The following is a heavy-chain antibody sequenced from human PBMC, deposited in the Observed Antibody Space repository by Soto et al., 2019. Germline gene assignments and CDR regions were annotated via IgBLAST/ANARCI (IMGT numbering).Heavy chain of an antibody. Sequence: GGSLRLSCAASGFTFSSYSMNWVRQAPGKGLEWVSSISSSSSYIYYADPVKGRFTISRDNAKNSLYLQMSSLRAEDTAVYYCARDRAIAVAGIFWFDPWGQGTLVTVSS. D-gene: IGHD6-19*01. V-gene: IGHV3-21*01. CDR3: ARDRAIAVAGIFWFDP. CDR2: ISSSSSYI. J-gene: IGHJ5*02. CDR1: GFTFSSYS.